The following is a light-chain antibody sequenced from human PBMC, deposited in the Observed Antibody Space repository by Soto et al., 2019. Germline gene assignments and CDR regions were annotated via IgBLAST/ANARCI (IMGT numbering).Light chain of an antibody. CDR3: SSYTSSSTLYV. CDR2: DVS. V-gene: IGLV2-14*01. J-gene: IGLJ1*01. Sequence: QSALTQPASVSGSPGQSITISCTGTSSDVGGHNYVSWYQQHPGKAPKLMIYDVSNRPSGVSNRFSGSKSGSTASLTISGLQAEDEADYYCSSYTSSSTLYVFGTGTKVTVL. CDR1: SSDVGGHNY.